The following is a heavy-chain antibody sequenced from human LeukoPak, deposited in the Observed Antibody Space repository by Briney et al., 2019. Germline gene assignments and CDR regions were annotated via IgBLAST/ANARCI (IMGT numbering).Heavy chain of an antibody. Sequence: PSETLSLTCTVCGVSISRSNSYWGWIRQPPGKGLEWIGSIYYSGNPYYNASLKSQVSISMDTSKNQFSLRLTSVTAADTAVYYCARQTGSGLFILPGGQGTLVTVSS. D-gene: IGHD3/OR15-3a*01. V-gene: IGHV4-39*01. CDR2: IYYSGNP. CDR3: ARQTGSGLFILP. CDR1: GVSISRSNSY. J-gene: IGHJ4*02.